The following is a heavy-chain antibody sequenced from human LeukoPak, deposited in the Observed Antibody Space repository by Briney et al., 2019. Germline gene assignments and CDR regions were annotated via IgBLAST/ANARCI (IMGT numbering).Heavy chain of an antibody. CDR3: ASISNTAIAKSDY. V-gene: IGHV3-48*04. D-gene: IGHD5-18*01. CDR1: GFTFSSYS. J-gene: IGHJ4*02. Sequence: QPGGSLRLSCAASGFTFSSYSMNWVRQAPGKGLEWVSYISSSSSTIYYADSVKGRFTISRDNAKNSLYLQMNSLRAEDTAVYYCASISNTAIAKSDYWGQGTLVTVSS. CDR2: ISSSSSTI.